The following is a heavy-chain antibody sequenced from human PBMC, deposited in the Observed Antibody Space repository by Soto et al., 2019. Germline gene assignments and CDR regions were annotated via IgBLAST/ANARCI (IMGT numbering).Heavy chain of an antibody. Sequence: PXGSLRLACSASGCTFSSYAMHWVRQAPGKGLEWVAVISYDGSNKYYTDSVKGRFTISRDNSKNTLYLQMNSLRAEDTAVYYCARGRIQLGFDYWGQGTLVTVYS. J-gene: IGHJ4*02. V-gene: IGHV3-30-3*01. CDR3: ARGRIQLGFDY. CDR2: ISYDGSNK. D-gene: IGHD5-18*01. CDR1: GCTFSSYA.